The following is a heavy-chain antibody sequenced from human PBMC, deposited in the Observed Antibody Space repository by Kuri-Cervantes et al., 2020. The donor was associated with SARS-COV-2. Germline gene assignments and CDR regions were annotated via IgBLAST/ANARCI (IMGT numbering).Heavy chain of an antibody. D-gene: IGHD6-13*01. CDR2: IIPTFVAP. CDR3: ARAPRIGQQLVRRYYFDY. Sequence: SVKVSCKTSGGSFHIYSITWVRQAPGQGLEWMGGIIPTFVAPSYAQTFQGRVTITADESTSTAYMELSSLRSEDTAVYYCARAPRIGQQLVRRYYFDYWGQGTLVTVSS. V-gene: IGHV1-69*13. J-gene: IGHJ4*02. CDR1: GGSFHIYS.